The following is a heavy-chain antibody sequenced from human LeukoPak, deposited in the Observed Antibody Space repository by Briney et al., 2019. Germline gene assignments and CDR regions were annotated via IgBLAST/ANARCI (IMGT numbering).Heavy chain of an antibody. D-gene: IGHD4-17*01. CDR3: ARGTATVNPFDF. V-gene: IGHV4-59*01. Sequence: SETLSLTCTVSGVSISTFYWSWIRQPPGKGLEWIGNIYYTGSTTYNPSLKSRVTMSVDTSKNQFSLNLSSVTAADTAIYYCARGTATVNPFDFWGQGTLVTVSS. J-gene: IGHJ4*02. CDR1: GVSISTFY. CDR2: IYYTGST.